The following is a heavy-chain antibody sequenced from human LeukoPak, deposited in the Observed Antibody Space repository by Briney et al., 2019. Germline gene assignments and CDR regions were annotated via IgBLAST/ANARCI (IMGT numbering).Heavy chain of an antibody. D-gene: IGHD3-10*01. J-gene: IGHJ5*02. V-gene: IGHV4-30-2*01. CDR2: IYHSGST. CDR3: ARVRGPMVRGVMDWFDP. CDR1: GGSISSGGYS. Sequence: PSETLSLTCAVSGGSISSGGYSWSWIRQPPGKGLEWIGYIYHSGSTYYNPSLKSRVTISVDRSKNQFSLKLSSVTAGDTAVYYCARVRGPMVRGVMDWFDPWGQGTLVTVSS.